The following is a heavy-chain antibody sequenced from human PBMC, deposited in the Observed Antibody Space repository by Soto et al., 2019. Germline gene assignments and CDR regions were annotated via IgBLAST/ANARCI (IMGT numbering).Heavy chain of an antibody. D-gene: IGHD2-2*01. CDR3: ARVSQKIVVVPAAIDYFDY. Sequence: GGSLRLSCAASGFTVSSNYMSWVRQAPGKGLEWVSVIYSGGSTYYADSVKRRFTISRDNSKNTLYLQMNSLRAEDTAVYYCARVSQKIVVVPAAIDYFDYWGQGTLVTVSS. V-gene: IGHV3-66*01. CDR1: GFTVSSNY. CDR2: IYSGGST. J-gene: IGHJ4*02.